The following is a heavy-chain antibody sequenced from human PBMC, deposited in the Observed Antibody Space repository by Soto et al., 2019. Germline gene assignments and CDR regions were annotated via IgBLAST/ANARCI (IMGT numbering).Heavy chain of an antibody. Sequence: GASVKVSCKASGYTFSSYAIHWVRQAPGQGLEWMGWIHAGNGNTKYSQSFQGRVTISRDTSATTAYMELNSLRSEDTAVYYCARGVAFLDYWGPGTLVTVSS. D-gene: IGHD2-15*01. CDR3: ARGVAFLDY. J-gene: IGHJ4*02. CDR2: IHAGNGNT. V-gene: IGHV1-3*01. CDR1: GYTFSSYA.